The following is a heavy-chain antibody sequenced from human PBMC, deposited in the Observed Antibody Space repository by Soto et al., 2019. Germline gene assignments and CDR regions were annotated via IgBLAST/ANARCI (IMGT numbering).Heavy chain of an antibody. CDR2: ISGSGGST. Sequence: GGSLRLSCAASGFTFSDYAMSWVRQAPGKGLEWVSGISGSGGSTHYADSVKGRFTISRDNSKNTLYLQMNSLRAEDTAVYYCAKGDMGAMAPWGQGTLVTVSS. J-gene: IGHJ5*02. D-gene: IGHD1-26*01. V-gene: IGHV3-23*01. CDR1: GFTFSDYA. CDR3: AKGDMGAMAP.